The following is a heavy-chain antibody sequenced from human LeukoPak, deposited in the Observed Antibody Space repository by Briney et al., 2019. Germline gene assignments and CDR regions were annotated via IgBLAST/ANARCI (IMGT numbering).Heavy chain of an antibody. CDR3: ARDLTTTVITYYYYGMDV. D-gene: IGHD4-17*01. Sequence: ASVKVSCKASGYTFTSYDINWVRQATGQGLEWMGWMNPNSGNTGYAQKFQGRVTMTRNTSIGTAYMELSSLRSEDTAVYYCARDLTTTVITYYYYGMDVWGQGTTVTVSS. CDR1: GYTFTSYD. J-gene: IGHJ6*02. V-gene: IGHV1-8*01. CDR2: MNPNSGNT.